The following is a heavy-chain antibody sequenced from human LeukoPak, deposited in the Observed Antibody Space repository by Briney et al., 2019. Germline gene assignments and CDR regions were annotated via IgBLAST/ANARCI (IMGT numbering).Heavy chain of an antibody. J-gene: IGHJ6*02. CDR2: IWYDGSNK. V-gene: IGHV3-33*08. D-gene: IGHD3-22*01. CDR3: ARGYYDSRGYYYYYYGVDV. Sequence: PGGSLRLSCAASGFTFSSYSMNWVRQAPGKGLEWVAVIWYDGSNKLYADSVKGRFTISRDNSKNTLYLQMNSLRAEDTAVYYCARGYYDSRGYYYYYYGVDVWGQGTTVTVSS. CDR1: GFTFSSYS.